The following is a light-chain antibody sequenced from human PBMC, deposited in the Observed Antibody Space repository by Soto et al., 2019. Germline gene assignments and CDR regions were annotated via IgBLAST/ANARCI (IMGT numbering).Light chain of an antibody. Sequence: QSVLTQPPSVSEAPGQRVTISCNGTSFNIGAGYEVHWYQHLPARHPKLLLNGNVNRPSGIPDRFSASKSGASSSLAITGLQTEDEVDYYCQSYDNGLSGWVFGGGTQLTVL. CDR2: GNV. CDR1: SFNIGAGYE. J-gene: IGLJ3*02. V-gene: IGLV1-40*01. CDR3: QSYDNGLSGWV.